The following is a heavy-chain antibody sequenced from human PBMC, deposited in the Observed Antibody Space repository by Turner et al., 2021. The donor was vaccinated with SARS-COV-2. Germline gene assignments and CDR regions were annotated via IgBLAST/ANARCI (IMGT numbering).Heavy chain of an antibody. Sequence: EVQLVESGGGLVQPGGSLRLSCAASGFNFSTTSMNWVRQAPGKGLEWVSSISSTGNYIWYADSLKGRITISRDNAKNSLDLQMDSLRVEDTAVYHCATTRNGYTLDWGQGTLVTVSS. CDR3: ATTRNGYTLD. CDR2: ISSTGNYI. CDR1: GFNFSTTS. J-gene: IGHJ4*02. D-gene: IGHD5-18*01. V-gene: IGHV3-21*01.